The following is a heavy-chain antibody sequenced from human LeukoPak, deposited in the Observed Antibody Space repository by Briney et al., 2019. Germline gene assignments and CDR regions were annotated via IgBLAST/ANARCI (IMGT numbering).Heavy chain of an antibody. CDR1: GFTFSSYW. V-gene: IGHV3-7*01. J-gene: IGHJ4*02. CDR2: IKQDGSEK. CDR3: ASKPPFYDGDFDY. D-gene: IGHD2/OR15-2a*01. Sequence: GGSLRLSRATSGFTFSSYWMSWVRQAPGKGLEWVANIKQDGSEKHYVDAVKGRFTISRDNAKNSLYLQMNSLRAEDTAVYYCASKPPFYDGDFDYWGQGTLVTVSS.